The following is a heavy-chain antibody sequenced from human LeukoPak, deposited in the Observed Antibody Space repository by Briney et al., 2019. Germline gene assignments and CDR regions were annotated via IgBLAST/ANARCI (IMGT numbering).Heavy chain of an antibody. J-gene: IGHJ4*02. CDR3: ARAMWSWYIDY. D-gene: IGHD6-13*01. Sequence: PSETLSLTCTVSGGSISSSSYYWGWIRQPPGKGLEWIGSIYYSGSTYYNPSLKSRVTISVDTSKNQFSLKLSSVTAADTAVYYCARAMWSWYIDYWGQGTLVTVSS. V-gene: IGHV4-39*07. CDR1: GGSISSSSYY. CDR2: IYYSGST.